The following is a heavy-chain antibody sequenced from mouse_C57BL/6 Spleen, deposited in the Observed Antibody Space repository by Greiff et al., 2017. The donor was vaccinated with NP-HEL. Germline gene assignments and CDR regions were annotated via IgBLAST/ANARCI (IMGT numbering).Heavy chain of an antibody. Sequence: EVQRVESGEGLVKPGGSLKLSCAASGFTFSSYAMSWVRQTPEKRLEWVAYISSGGDYIYYADTVKGRFTISRDNARNTLYLQMSSLKSEDTAMYYCTRVSGHGNYDYYAMDYWGQGTSVTVSS. D-gene: IGHD2-1*01. CDR2: ISSGGDYI. J-gene: IGHJ4*01. CDR3: TRVSGHGNYDYYAMDY. V-gene: IGHV5-9-1*02. CDR1: GFTFSSYA.